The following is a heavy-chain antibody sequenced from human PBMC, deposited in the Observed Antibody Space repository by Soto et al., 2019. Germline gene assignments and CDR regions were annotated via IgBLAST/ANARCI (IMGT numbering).Heavy chain of an antibody. CDR1: VFTFSSYG. J-gene: IGHJ5*02. V-gene: IGHV3-30*18. Sequence: PGGSLRLSCAASVFTFSSYGMHWVRQAPGKGLEWVAVISYDGSNKYYADSVKGRFTISRDNSKNTLYLQMNSLRAEDTAVYYCAKDVYYDFWSGSGLVDPWGQGTLVTVSS. D-gene: IGHD3-3*01. CDR3: AKDVYYDFWSGSGLVDP. CDR2: ISYDGSNK.